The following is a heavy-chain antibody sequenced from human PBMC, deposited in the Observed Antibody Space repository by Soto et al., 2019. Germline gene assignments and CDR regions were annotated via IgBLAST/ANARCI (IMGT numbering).Heavy chain of an antibody. Sequence: EVQLVESGGGLVQPGRSLRLSCAASGFTFDDYAMHWVRQAPGKGLEWVSGISWNSGSIGYADSVKGRFTISRDNAKNSLYLQMNSLRAEDTALYYCAIDKSYGMVLSYFDYWGQGTLVTVSS. D-gene: IGHD2-8*01. CDR1: GFTFDDYA. V-gene: IGHV3-9*01. CDR2: ISWNSGSI. CDR3: AIDKSYGMVLSYFDY. J-gene: IGHJ4*02.